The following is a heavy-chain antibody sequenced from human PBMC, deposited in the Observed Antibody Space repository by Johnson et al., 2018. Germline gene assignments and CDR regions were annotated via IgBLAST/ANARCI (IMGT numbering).Heavy chain of an antibody. J-gene: IGHJ1*01. CDR2: ISSSGRTV. Sequence: QVQLVESGGGLVKPGGSLRLSCAASGFTFSDYYMSWIRQAPGKGLEWVSYISSSGRTVYYADSVKGRFTISRDNAKNSLYLQMNSLGAEETAVYYWARDGRSWTHNAEYLQHWGQGTPVTVSS. D-gene: IGHD3-10*01. CDR1: GFTFSDYY. CDR3: ARDGRSWTHNAEYLQH. V-gene: IGHV3-11*01.